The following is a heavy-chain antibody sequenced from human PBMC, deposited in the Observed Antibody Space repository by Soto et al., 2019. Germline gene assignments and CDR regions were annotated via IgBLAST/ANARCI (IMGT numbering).Heavy chain of an antibody. J-gene: IGHJ4*02. CDR2: INPSGGST. V-gene: IGHV1-46*01. CDR1: GYTFTSYY. D-gene: IGHD6-19*01. Sequence: ASVKVSCKASGYTFTSYYMHWVRQAPGQGLEWMGIINPSGGSTSYAQKFQGRVTITRDTSASTAYMELSSLRSEDTAVYYCARLWKSSGSDYWGQGTLVTVSS. CDR3: ARLWKSSGSDY.